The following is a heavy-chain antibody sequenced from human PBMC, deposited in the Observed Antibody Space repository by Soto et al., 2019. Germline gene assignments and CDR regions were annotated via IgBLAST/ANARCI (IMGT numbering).Heavy chain of an antibody. Sequence: SVKVSCKASGYSFTDYHIHCVRQAPGHGLEWLGLINPNSVGTSTAQKPQGWVTMTTDRSISTASMELNRLISDDMAIYYCARADSKDCSKGVCSSFSNHDIDVWGQGTTVTVSS. V-gene: IGHV1-2*04. CDR2: INPNSVGT. CDR3: ARADSKDCSKGVCSSFSNHDIDV. D-gene: IGHD2-8*01. CDR1: GYSFTDYH. J-gene: IGHJ6*02.